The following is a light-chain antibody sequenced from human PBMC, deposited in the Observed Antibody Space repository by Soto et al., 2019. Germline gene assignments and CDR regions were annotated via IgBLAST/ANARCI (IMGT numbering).Light chain of an antibody. CDR1: SSDVGSYNL. V-gene: IGLV2-23*01. Sequence: QSVLTQPASVSGSPGQSITISYTGTSSDVGSYNLVSWYQQHPGKAPKLMIYEGSKRPSGVSNRFSGSKSGNTASLTISGLQAEDEADYYCCSYAGSSTHAVFGGGTQLTVL. CDR2: EGS. CDR3: CSYAGSSTHAV. J-gene: IGLJ7*01.